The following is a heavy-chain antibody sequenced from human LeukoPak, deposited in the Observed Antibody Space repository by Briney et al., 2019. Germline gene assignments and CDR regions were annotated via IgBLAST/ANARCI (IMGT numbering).Heavy chain of an antibody. J-gene: IGHJ5*02. CDR1: GYTFTGYY. Sequence: GASVKVSCKASGYTFTGYYMHWVRQAPGQGLEWMGWINPNSGGTNYAQKFQGRVTMTRDTSISTAYTELSRLRSDDTAVYYCARGWIFGGVSYNWFDPWGQGTLVTVSS. CDR3: ARGWIFGGVSYNWFDP. D-gene: IGHD3-16*01. CDR2: INPNSGGT. V-gene: IGHV1-2*02.